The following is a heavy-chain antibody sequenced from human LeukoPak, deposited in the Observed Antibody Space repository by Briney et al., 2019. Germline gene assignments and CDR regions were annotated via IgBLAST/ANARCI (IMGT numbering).Heavy chain of an antibody. J-gene: IGHJ1*01. D-gene: IGHD3-22*01. CDR2: IKSDGRT. CDR3: ARAPSEIGGYYPEYFRH. CDR1: GFTFSNYW. Sequence: GGSLRLSCAAAGFTFSNYWMHWVRQAPGKGLVWVSRIKSDGRTNYADSVKGRFTISRDNAKNTVPLQMNSLRAEDTGAYYCARAPSEIGGYYPEYFRHWGQGTLVTVSS. V-gene: IGHV3-74*01.